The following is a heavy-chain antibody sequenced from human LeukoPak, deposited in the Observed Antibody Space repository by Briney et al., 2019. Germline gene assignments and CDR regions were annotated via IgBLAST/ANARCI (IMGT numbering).Heavy chain of an antibody. CDR1: GYSFTSYW. Sequence: GESLKISCKGSGYSFTSYWIGWVRPMPGEGLGWVGIIYPGDSDTRYSPSFQGQVTISADKSISTAYLQWSSLKASDTAMYYCARHPTESPEFDYWGQGTLVTVSS. J-gene: IGHJ4*02. D-gene: IGHD1-14*01. CDR3: ARHPTESPEFDY. V-gene: IGHV5-51*01. CDR2: IYPGDSDT.